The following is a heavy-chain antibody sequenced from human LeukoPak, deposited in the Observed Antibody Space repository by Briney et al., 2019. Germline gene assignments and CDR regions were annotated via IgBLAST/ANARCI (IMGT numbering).Heavy chain of an antibody. CDR3: ATAVGGVTTFDY. D-gene: IGHD3-22*01. Sequence: GASVTVSCTVSGYTLTELSMHWVRQAPGKGLEWMGGFDPEDGETIYAQKFQGRVTMTEDTSTDTAYMELSSLRSEGTAVYYCATAVGGVTTFDYWGQGTLVTVSS. CDR2: FDPEDGET. J-gene: IGHJ4*02. CDR1: GYTLTELS. V-gene: IGHV1-24*01.